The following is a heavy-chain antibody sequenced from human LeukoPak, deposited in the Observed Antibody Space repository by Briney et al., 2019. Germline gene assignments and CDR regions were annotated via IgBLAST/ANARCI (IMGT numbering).Heavy chain of an antibody. D-gene: IGHD3-22*01. V-gene: IGHV3-30*04. CDR1: GFTFSSYA. CDR2: ISYDGSNK. Sequence: GGSLRLSCAASGFTFSSYAMHWVRQAPGKGLEWVAVISYDGSNKYYADSVKGRFTISRDNSKNTLYLQMNSLRAEDTAVYYCARDKYYDSSGNNWFDPWGQGTLVTVSS. J-gene: IGHJ5*02. CDR3: ARDKYYDSSGNNWFDP.